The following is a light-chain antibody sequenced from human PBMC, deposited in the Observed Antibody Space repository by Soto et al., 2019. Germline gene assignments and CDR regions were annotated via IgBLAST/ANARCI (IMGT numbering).Light chain of an antibody. Sequence: QSALTQPASVSGSPGQSITISCTGTSSDVGGYNYVSWYQQHPGKAPKLMIYDVSNRPSGVSNRFSGSKSGNTASLTISGLQAEDEADYYCSSYTSSSPYVGFGGGTKLTVL. J-gene: IGLJ2*01. CDR3: SSYTSSSPYVG. V-gene: IGLV2-14*01. CDR2: DVS. CDR1: SSDVGGYNY.